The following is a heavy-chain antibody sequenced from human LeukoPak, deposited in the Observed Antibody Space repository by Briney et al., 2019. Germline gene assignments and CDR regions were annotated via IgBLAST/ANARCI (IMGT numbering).Heavy chain of an antibody. J-gene: IGHJ4*02. CDR3: ARGRSEMATIAGRDY. CDR2: INHSGST. V-gene: IGHV4-34*01. D-gene: IGHD5-24*01. CDR1: GGSFSGYY. Sequence: SETLSLTCAVYGGSFSGYYWSWIRQPPGKGLEWIGEINHSGSTNYNPSLKSRVTISVDTSKNQFSLKLSSVTAADTAVYYCARGRSEMATIAGRDYWGRGTLVTVSS.